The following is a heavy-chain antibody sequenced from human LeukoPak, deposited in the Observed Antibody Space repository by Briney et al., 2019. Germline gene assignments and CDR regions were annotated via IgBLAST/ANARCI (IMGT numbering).Heavy chain of an antibody. Sequence: GGSLTLSYAASGFTFDDYAMHWVRQAPGKGLEWVSGISWNSGSIGYADSVKGRFTISRDNAKNSLYLQMNSLRAEDMALYYCAKDNYDILTGYFDYWGQGTLVTVSS. V-gene: IGHV3-9*03. CDR2: ISWNSGSI. J-gene: IGHJ4*02. CDR3: AKDNYDILTGYFDY. CDR1: GFTFDDYA. D-gene: IGHD3-9*01.